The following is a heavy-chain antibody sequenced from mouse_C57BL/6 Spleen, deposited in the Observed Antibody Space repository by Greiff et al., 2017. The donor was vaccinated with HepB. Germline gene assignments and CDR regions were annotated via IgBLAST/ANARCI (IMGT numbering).Heavy chain of an antibody. CDR2: IRLKSDNYAT. D-gene: IGHD2-1*01. Sequence: EVQRVESGGGLVQPGGSMKLSCVASGFTFSNYWMNWVRQSPEKGLEWVAQIRLKSDNYATHYAESVKGRFTISRDDSKSSVYLQMNNLRAEDTGIYYCTGDYGNYPYWYFDVWGTGTTVTVSS. J-gene: IGHJ1*03. V-gene: IGHV6-3*01. CDR1: GFTFSNYW. CDR3: TGDYGNYPYWYFDV.